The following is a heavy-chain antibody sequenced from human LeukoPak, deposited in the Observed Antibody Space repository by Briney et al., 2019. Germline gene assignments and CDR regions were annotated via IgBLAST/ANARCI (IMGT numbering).Heavy chain of an antibody. CDR1: GYTFTGYY. D-gene: IGHD3-22*01. V-gene: IGHV1-2*02. Sequence: ASVKVSCKASGYTFTGYYMHWVRQAPGQGFEWMGWINPNSGGTNYAQKFQGRVTMTRDTSISTAYMELSRLRSDDTAVYYCARARTRITMIVVVPPSYWGQGTLVTVSS. J-gene: IGHJ4*02. CDR2: INPNSGGT. CDR3: ARARTRITMIVVVPPSY.